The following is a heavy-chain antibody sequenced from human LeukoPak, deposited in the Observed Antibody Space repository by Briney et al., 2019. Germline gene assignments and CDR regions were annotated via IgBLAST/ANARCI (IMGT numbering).Heavy chain of an antibody. D-gene: IGHD5-12*01. Sequence: SETLSLTCTVSGGSISSGGYYWSWIRQPPGKGLEWIGYIYHGGSTYYNPSLKRRVTISVDTSKNQCSLKLSSVTAADTAVYYCARALSLRGYSGQDFDYWGQGTLVTVSS. CDR1: GGSISSGGYY. CDR3: ARALSLRGYSGQDFDY. CDR2: IYHGGST. V-gene: IGHV4-30-4*01. J-gene: IGHJ4*02.